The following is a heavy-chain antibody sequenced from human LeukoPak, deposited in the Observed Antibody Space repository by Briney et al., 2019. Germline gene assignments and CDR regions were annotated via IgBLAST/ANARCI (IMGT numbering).Heavy chain of an antibody. CDR1: GFTFDDYA. V-gene: IGHV3-9*01. Sequence: SGGSRRLSCEASGFTFDDYAMHWFRQAPGKGLEWVSGITWRSDRIGYADSVQGRFTISRDDAKKSLYLQMNSLRTDDTALYYCAKVAGGGYFDLWGRGTLVTVSS. D-gene: IGHD3-16*01. CDR3: AKVAGGGYFDL. CDR2: ITWRSDRI. J-gene: IGHJ2*01.